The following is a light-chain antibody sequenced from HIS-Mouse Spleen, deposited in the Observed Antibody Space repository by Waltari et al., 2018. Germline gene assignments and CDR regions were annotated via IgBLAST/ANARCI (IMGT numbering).Light chain of an antibody. Sequence: QSALTQPASVSGSPGQSITISCTGTSSDVGSYNLVSGYQQHPGKAPKRMIYEGSKRHSGVANRFAGSKSGNTASLTISGLQAEDEADYYCCSYAGSSTVVFGGGTKLTVL. J-gene: IGLJ2*01. CDR3: CSYAGSSTVV. CDR2: EGS. CDR1: SSDVGSYNL. V-gene: IGLV2-23*01.